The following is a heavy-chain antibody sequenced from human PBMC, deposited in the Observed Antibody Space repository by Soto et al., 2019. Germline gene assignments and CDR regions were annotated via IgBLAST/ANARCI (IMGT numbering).Heavy chain of an antibody. CDR1: GGSIRSYY. Sequence: SETLSLTCTVSGGSIRSYYWTWIRQPPGKGLEWLGYIFYSGSTFYNPSLKSRVTISIHTSKSQFSLQLTSVTAADTAVYYCARGAADTAMVDSWGQGALVTVSS. J-gene: IGHJ4*02. D-gene: IGHD5-18*01. CDR3: ARGAADTAMVDS. CDR2: IFYSGST. V-gene: IGHV4-59*01.